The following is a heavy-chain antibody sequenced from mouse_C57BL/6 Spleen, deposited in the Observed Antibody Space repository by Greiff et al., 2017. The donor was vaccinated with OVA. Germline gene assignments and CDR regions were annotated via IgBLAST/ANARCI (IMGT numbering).Heavy chain of an antibody. D-gene: IGHD1-1*01. Sequence: EVKLVESGAELVRPGASVKLSCTASGFNIKDYYMHWVKQRPEQGLEWIGRIDPEDGDTEYAPKFQGKATMTADTSSNTAYLQLSSLTSEDTAVYYCTTLGYYGSSYEGYWYFDVWGTGTTVTVSS. CDR3: TTLGYYGSSYEGYWYFDV. V-gene: IGHV14-1*01. CDR2: IDPEDGDT. CDR1: GFNIKDYY. J-gene: IGHJ1*03.